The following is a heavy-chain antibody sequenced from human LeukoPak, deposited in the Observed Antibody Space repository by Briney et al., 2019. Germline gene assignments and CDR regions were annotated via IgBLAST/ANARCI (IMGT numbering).Heavy chain of an antibody. Sequence: PGGSLRLSCAASGFTFTTYGMHWVRQAPGKGLEWVAYIASDGNYRDYVDSVRGRFTVSRDNSKNTLYLQMDSLRAEDTAVYYCANLPYNWNEYFDDYWGQGTLVTVSS. CDR3: ANLPYNWNEYFDDY. CDR2: IASDGNYR. V-gene: IGHV3-30*02. J-gene: IGHJ4*02. D-gene: IGHD1-1*01. CDR1: GFTFTTYG.